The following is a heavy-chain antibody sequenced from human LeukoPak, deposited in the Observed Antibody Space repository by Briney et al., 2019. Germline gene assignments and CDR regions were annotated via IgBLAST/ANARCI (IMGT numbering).Heavy chain of an antibody. V-gene: IGHV4-34*01. D-gene: IGHD3-3*01. CDR1: GVSFSGYY. Sequence: PSETLSLTCAVYGVSFSGYYWSWIRQPPGKGLEWIGEINHSGSTNYNPSLKSRVTISVDTSKNQFSLKLSSVTAADTAVYYCARGPTYYDFWSGAHYFDYWGQGTLVTVSS. CDR2: INHSGST. J-gene: IGHJ4*02. CDR3: ARGPTYYDFWSGAHYFDY.